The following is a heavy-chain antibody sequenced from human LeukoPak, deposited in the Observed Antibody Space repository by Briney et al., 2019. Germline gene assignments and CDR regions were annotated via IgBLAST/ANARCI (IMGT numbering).Heavy chain of an antibody. CDR2: IIPILGIA. V-gene: IGHV1-69*04. Sequence: ASVKVSCKASGGTFSSYAISWVRQAPGQGLEWMGRIIPILGIANYAQKFQGRVTITADKSTSTAYMELSSLRSGDTAVYYCARAPIVVVTNNWFDPWGQGTLVTVSS. CDR1: GGTFSSYA. CDR3: ARAPIVVVTNNWFDP. J-gene: IGHJ5*02. D-gene: IGHD3-22*01.